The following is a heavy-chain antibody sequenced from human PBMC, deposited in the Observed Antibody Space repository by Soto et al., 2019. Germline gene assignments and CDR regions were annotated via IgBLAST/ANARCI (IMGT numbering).Heavy chain of an antibody. CDR1: GYSFSNYW. V-gene: IGHV5-51*01. J-gene: IGHJ4*02. D-gene: IGHD6-6*01. CDR2: IYAGDSDV. CDR3: ARSSTYQFDY. Sequence: ESLKISCKGYGYSFSNYWIGWVRQMPGKGLEWMGVIYAGDSDVTYSPSFQGQVTISADKSISTAYLQWSSLKASDSAMYYCARSSTYQFDYWGQGSLVTVSS.